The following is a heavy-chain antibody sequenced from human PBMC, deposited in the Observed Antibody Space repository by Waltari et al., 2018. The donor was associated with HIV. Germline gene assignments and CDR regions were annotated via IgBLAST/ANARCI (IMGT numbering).Heavy chain of an antibody. J-gene: IGHJ4*02. CDR1: GLTVSTTY. Sequence: EVQLVEFGGGLIQPGGSLRLSCAASGLTVSTTYLRWVRQAPGKGLEWVSVIYSGGSTYYADSVKGRFTISRDNSKNTLYLQMNSLRAEDTAVYYCAREAPEAQAIDYWGQGTLVTVSS. CDR2: IYSGGST. V-gene: IGHV3-53*01. CDR3: AREAPEAQAIDY.